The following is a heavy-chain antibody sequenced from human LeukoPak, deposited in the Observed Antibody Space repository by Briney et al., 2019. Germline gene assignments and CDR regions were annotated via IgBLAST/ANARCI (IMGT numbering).Heavy chain of an antibody. CDR2: INHSGST. Sequence: SETLSLTCAVYGGSFSGYYWSWIRQPPGKGLEWIGEINHSGSTDYNPSLKSRVTISVDTSKNQFSLKLSSVTAADTAVYYCARHSVYDSSGYYFFPFDYWGQGTLVTVSS. CDR3: ARHSVYDSSGYYFFPFDY. D-gene: IGHD3-22*01. V-gene: IGHV4-34*01. CDR1: GGSFSGYY. J-gene: IGHJ4*02.